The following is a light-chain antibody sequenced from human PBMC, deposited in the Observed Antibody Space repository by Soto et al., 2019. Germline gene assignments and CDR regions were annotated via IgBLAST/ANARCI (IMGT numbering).Light chain of an antibody. CDR2: DAS. CDR3: QQYNSYPWT. CDR1: QSISSW. Sequence: DIQMTQSPSTLSASVGDRVTITCRASQSISSWLAWYQQKPGKAPNLLIYDASNLESGVPSRFSGNGSGAEFTLTISSLQPDDFATYYCQQYNSYPWTFGQGTKVDNK. V-gene: IGKV1-5*01. J-gene: IGKJ1*01.